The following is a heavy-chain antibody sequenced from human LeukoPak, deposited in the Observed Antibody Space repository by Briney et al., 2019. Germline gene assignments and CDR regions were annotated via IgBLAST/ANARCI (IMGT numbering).Heavy chain of an antibody. Sequence: GGSLRLSCAASGFTFSSYGMHWVREAPGKGLEWVAFIRYDGSNKYYADTVKGRFTISRDNSKNTLYLQMNSLRAEDTAVYYCANDREGNECSSTSCYWAVDYYYGMDVWGQGTTVTVSS. V-gene: IGHV3-30*02. J-gene: IGHJ6*02. CDR2: IRYDGSNK. D-gene: IGHD2-2*01. CDR1: GFTFSSYG. CDR3: ANDREGNECSSTSCYWAVDYYYGMDV.